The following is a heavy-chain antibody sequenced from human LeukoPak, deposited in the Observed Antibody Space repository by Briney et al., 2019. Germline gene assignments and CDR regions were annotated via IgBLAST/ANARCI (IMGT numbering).Heavy chain of an antibody. J-gene: IGHJ5*02. CDR2: IYYSGST. Sequence: SETLSLTCTVSGGSISSSSYYWGWIRQPPGKGLEWIGSIYYSGSTYYNPSLESRVTMSEDTSKNQFSLKLSSVTAADTAVYYCARSYSSSWYHNWFDPWGQGTLVTVSS. CDR1: GGSISSSSYY. CDR3: ARSYSSSWYHNWFDP. D-gene: IGHD6-13*01. V-gene: IGHV4-39*07.